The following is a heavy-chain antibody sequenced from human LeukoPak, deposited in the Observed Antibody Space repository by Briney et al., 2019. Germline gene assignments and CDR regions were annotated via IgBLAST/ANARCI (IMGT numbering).Heavy chain of an antibody. V-gene: IGHV3-74*01. CDR3: ARTSYDTGGYFED. CDR1: GFTISNSW. Sequence: GESLKISCAASGFTISNSWMHWLRQAPGQGLVWVSRISSDGTNANCANYVKGRFTISRDNAKNTLYLQMSSRGAEDTAVYYCARTSYDTGGYFEDWGQGTLVTVSS. J-gene: IGHJ4*02. CDR2: ISSDGTNA. D-gene: IGHD3-22*01.